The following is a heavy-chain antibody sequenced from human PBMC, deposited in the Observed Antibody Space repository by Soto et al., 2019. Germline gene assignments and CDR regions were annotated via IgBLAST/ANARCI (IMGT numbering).Heavy chain of an antibody. Sequence: SLTMSVTCAVASNSTSRGTHSWSWIRQPPGKGLEWIGYIYHSGSTYYNPSLKSRVTISVDRSKNQFSLKLSSVTAADTAVYYCARVPVRWCQGILVTVSS. J-gene: IGHJ4*02. V-gene: IGHV4-30-2*01. CDR1: SNSTSRGTHS. CDR3: ARVPVR. D-gene: IGHD2-2*01. CDR2: IYHSGST.